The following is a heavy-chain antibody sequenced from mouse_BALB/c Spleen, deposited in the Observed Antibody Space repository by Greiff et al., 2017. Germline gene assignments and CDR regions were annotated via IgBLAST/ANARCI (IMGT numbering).Heavy chain of an antibody. Sequence: QVHVKQPGAELVRPGASVKLSCTASGYTFTSYWMNWVKQRPEQGLEWIGRIDPYDSETHYNQKFKDKAILTVDKSSSTAYMQLSSLTSEDSAVYYCARSTMITSWFAYWGQGTLVTVSA. CDR2: IDPYDSET. CDR1: GYTFTSYW. J-gene: IGHJ3*01. V-gene: IGHV1-52*01. CDR3: ARSTMITSWFAY. D-gene: IGHD2-4*01.